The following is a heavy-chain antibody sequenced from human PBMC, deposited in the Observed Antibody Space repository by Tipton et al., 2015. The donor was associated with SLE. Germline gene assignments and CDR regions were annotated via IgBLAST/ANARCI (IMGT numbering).Heavy chain of an antibody. CDR2: IYYSGST. D-gene: IGHD3-16*01. CDR1: GGSVSSGGYY. Sequence: TLSLTCTVSGGSVSSGGYYWNWIRQHPGKGLEWIGYIYYSGSTYYNPSLKSRVTISIDTSKNQFSLKMSSVTAADTAVYYCARNRLPDVDFDPWGRGTLVTVAS. J-gene: IGHJ2*01. CDR3: ARNRLPDVDFDP. V-gene: IGHV4-31*03.